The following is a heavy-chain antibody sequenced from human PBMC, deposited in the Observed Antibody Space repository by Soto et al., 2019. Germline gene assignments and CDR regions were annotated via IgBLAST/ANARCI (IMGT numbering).Heavy chain of an antibody. J-gene: IGHJ6*02. CDR1: GGTFSSYA. D-gene: IGHD6-19*01. V-gene: IGHV1-69*13. CDR2: IIPIFGTA. CDR3: ARGRRGVAVAPASYYYYGMDV. Sequence: SVKVSCKASGGTFSSYAISWVRQAPGQGLEWMGGIIPIFGTANYAQKFQGRVTITADESTSTAYMELSSLRSEDTAVYYCARGRRGVAVAPASYYYYGMDVWGQGTTVTVSS.